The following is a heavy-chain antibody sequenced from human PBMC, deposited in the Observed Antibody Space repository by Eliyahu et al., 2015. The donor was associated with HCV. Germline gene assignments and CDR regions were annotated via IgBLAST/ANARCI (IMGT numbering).Heavy chain of an antibody. CDR1: GFTFSSYA. CDR3: AKEGCSSTSCSHFDY. V-gene: IGHV3-23*01. CDR2: ISGSWGST. D-gene: IGHD2-2*01. Sequence: EVQLLESGGGLVQPGGSLRLSCAASGFTFSSYAMSWVRQAPGKGLEWVXVISGSWGSTYYADSVKGRFTISRDNPKNTLYLQMSSLRVEDTAVYYCAKEGCSSTSCSHFDYWGQGTLVTVSS. J-gene: IGHJ4*02.